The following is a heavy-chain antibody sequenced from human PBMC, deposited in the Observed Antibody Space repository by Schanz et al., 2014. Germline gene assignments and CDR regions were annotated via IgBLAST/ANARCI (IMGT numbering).Heavy chain of an antibody. CDR1: GFSFRKSA. V-gene: IGHV3-23*01. CDR2: LTGSGTTT. Sequence: EVPLLESGGGLVQPGGSLRLSCAASGFSFRKSAMSWVRQAPGKGLEWVSDLTGSGTTTYYADSVKGRFTISRDNSKNTLDLHMNSLRAEDTAIYYCAKDLAAVGVFDYWGQGSLVTVSP. D-gene: IGHD6-13*01. CDR3: AKDLAAVGVFDY. J-gene: IGHJ4*02.